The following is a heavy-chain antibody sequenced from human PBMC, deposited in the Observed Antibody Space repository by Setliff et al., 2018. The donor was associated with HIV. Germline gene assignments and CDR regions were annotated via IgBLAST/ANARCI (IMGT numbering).Heavy chain of an antibody. V-gene: IGHV4-4*09. Sequence: SETLSLTCTVSGGSISSYYWSCIRQPPGKGLEWIGYIYTSGSVNYNPSLNSRVTISVDTSKNQLSLKVNSVTAADTAVYYCARSPRIGVAGEFEYWGQGTLVTVSS. D-gene: IGHD6-19*01. CDR1: GGSISSYY. J-gene: IGHJ4*02. CDR3: ARSPRIGVAGEFEY. CDR2: IYTSGSV.